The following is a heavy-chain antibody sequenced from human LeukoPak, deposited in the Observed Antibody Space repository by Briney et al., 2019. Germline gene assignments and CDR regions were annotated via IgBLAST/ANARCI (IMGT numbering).Heavy chain of an antibody. CDR2: ISGSNNTK. CDR1: GFTFSSYS. Sequence: TGGSLRLSCAASGFTFSSYSMNWVRQAPGKGLEWVSHISGSNNTKYYADSVKGRFTISRDNAKNSLYLQMNSLRDEDTAVYFCAGGDGWFGELLSFDYWGQGTLVTVSS. J-gene: IGHJ4*02. V-gene: IGHV3-48*02. CDR3: AGGDGWFGELLSFDY. D-gene: IGHD3-10*01.